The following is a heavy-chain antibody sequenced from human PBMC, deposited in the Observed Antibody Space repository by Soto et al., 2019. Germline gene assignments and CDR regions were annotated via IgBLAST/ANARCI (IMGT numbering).Heavy chain of an antibody. CDR3: AGCSGGSCPYYYYYMDV. CDR2: ISAYNGNT. Sequence: QVQLVQSGAEVKKPGASGKVSCKAPGYTFPSYGIAWVRQAPGQGLEWWGWISAYNGNTNFAQKLQGRVTMTTDTSTSTAYMELRSLRSDDTAVYYCAGCSGGSCPYYYYYMDVWGKGTTVTVSS. J-gene: IGHJ6*03. CDR1: GYTFPSYG. V-gene: IGHV1-18*01. D-gene: IGHD2-15*01.